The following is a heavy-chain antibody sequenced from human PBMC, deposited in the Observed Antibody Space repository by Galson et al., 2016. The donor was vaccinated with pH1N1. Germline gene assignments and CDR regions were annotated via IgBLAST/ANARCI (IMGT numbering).Heavy chain of an antibody. CDR1: GGTFNNNA. CDR3: ATRLPYSSSSFAYYYYGMDV. J-gene: IGHJ6*02. Sequence: SVKVSCKASGGTFNNNAITWVRQAPGQGLEWMGGIMPVFGTTNYAQKFQDRVTITADTSTSTAYMELRSLRSEDTAVFYCATRLPYSSSSFAYYYYGMDVWGQGTTGTVSS. V-gene: IGHV1-69*06. CDR2: IMPVFGTT. D-gene: IGHD6-6*01.